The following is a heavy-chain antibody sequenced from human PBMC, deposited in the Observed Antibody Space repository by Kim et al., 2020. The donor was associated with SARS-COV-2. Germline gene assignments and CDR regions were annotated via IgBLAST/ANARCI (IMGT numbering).Heavy chain of an antibody. CDR2: ISGSDDST. V-gene: IGHV3-23*01. CDR3: VYADGTERHFPYYGMDL. J-gene: IGHJ6*01. Sequence: GGSLRLSCATSGFPFSSYAMSWVRQTPGKGLEWVSAISGSDDSTYYADSVKGRFTISRDESKNTLYLQMNSLRAEDSAVYYCVYADGTERHFPYYGMDL. CDR1: GFPFSSYA. D-gene: IGHD3-10*01.